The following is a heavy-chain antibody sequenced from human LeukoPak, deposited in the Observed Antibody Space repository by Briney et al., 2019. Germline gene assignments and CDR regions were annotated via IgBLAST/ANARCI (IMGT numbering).Heavy chain of an antibody. V-gene: IGHV3-23*01. D-gene: IGHD6-13*01. CDR3: AKDMYSSSWYSISYFDY. Sequence: GGSLRLSCAASGFTFSSYAMSWVRQAPGKGLEWVSAISGSGGSTYYADSVKGRFTISRDNSKNTLYLQMNSLRAEDTAVYYCAKDMYSSSWYSISYFDYWGQGTLVTVSS. J-gene: IGHJ4*02. CDR2: ISGSGGST. CDR1: GFTFSSYA.